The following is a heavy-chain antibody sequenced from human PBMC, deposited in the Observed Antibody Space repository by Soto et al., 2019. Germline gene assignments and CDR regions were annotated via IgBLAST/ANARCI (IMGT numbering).Heavy chain of an antibody. CDR1: GFNFRSSP. V-gene: IGHV3-23*01. J-gene: IGHJ4*02. D-gene: IGHD2-8*01. Sequence: HPGGSLRLSCAVSGFNFRSSPMSWVRRAPGKGLEWVSGINGGDDSEHYAESVRGRFTITRDNSKNTLVLQMNSLRAEDTAIYYCGEVVLWGTAPPTLDNWGQGTLVTVSA. CDR2: INGGDDSE. CDR3: GEVVLWGTAPPTLDN.